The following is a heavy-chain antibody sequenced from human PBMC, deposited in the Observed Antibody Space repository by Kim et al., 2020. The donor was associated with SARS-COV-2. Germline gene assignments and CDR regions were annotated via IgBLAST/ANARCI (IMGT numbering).Heavy chain of an antibody. D-gene: IGHD3-16*02. CDR2: ISYDGSNK. J-gene: IGHJ6*02. CDR3: AKDRRKAYDYVWGSYRSCYYYGMDV. V-gene: IGHV3-30*18. CDR1: GFTFSSYG. Sequence: GGSLRLSCAASGFTFSSYGMHWVRQAPGKGLEWVAVISYDGSNKYYADSVKGRFTISRDNSKNTLYLQMNSLRAEDTAVYYCAKDRRKAYDYVWGSYRSCYYYGMDVWGQGPTVTVSS.